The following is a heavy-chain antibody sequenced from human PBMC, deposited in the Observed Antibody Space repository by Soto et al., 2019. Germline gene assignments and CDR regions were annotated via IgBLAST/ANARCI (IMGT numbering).Heavy chain of an antibody. V-gene: IGHV4-4*02. CDR2: IYHSGST. J-gene: IGHJ6*02. CDR3: ARDKASSGWYRLNYGMDV. CDR1: GGSISSSNW. D-gene: IGHD6-19*01. Sequence: PSETLSLTCAVSGGSISSSNWWSWVRQPPGKGLEWIREIYHSGSTNYNPSLKSRVTISVDKSKNQFSLKLSSVTAADTAVYYCARDKASSGWYRLNYGMDVWGQGTTVTVSS.